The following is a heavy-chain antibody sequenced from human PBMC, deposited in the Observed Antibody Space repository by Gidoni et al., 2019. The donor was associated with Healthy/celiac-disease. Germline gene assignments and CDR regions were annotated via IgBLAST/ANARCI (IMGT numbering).Heavy chain of an antibody. CDR2: ISYDGSNK. CDR3: ARIAAAYGYYYGMDV. J-gene: IGHJ6*02. V-gene: IGHV3-30*04. D-gene: IGHD6-13*01. CDR1: GFPFRSYA. Sequence: QVQLVESGGGVVQHGRSLRPSCPASGFPFRSYAMHWVRQAPGKGLEWVAVISYDGSNKYYADSVKGRFTISRDNSKNTLYLQMNSLRAEDTAVYYCARIAAAYGYYYGMDVWGQGTTVTVSS.